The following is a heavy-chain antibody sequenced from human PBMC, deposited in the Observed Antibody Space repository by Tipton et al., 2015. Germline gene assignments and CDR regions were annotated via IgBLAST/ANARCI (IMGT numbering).Heavy chain of an antibody. CDR3: ARDPMTTVTQDAFDI. CDR1: GFTFSSYG. Sequence: SLRLSCAAPGFTFSSYGMHWVRQAPGQGLQWVAVIWYDGGYKYYADSVKGRFTISRDNSKNTLYLQMNSLRAEDTAVYYCARDPMTTVTQDAFDIWGRGTMVTVSS. J-gene: IGHJ3*02. D-gene: IGHD4-17*01. CDR2: IWYDGGYK. V-gene: IGHV3-33*01.